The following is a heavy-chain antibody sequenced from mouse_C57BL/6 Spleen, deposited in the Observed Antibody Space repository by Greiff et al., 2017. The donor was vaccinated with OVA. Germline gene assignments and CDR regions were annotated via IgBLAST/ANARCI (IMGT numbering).Heavy chain of an antibody. CDR1: GYTFTSYW. CDR2: IYPGSGST. J-gene: IGHJ2*01. V-gene: IGHV1-55*01. D-gene: IGHD2-4*01. Sequence: VQLQQPGAELVKPGASVKMSCKASGYTFTSYWITWVKQRPGQGLEWIGDIYPGSGSTNYNEKFKSKATLTVDTSSSTAYMQLSSLTSEDSAVYYCAREGGLRQGFDYWGQGTTLTVSS. CDR3: AREGGLRQGFDY.